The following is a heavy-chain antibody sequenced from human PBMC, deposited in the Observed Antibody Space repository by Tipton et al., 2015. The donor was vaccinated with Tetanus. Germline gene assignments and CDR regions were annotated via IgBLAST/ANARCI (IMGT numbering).Heavy chain of an antibody. CDR2: IESRADGGTT. Sequence: QLVQSGGGLVQPGGSLRLSCAASGYAFNDAWMTWVRQDPGKGLQWVGRIESRADGGTTDYAAPVKGRFIISRDDSKNTLYLQMNSLKTEDTALYYCTTRPPPYGDDYFDYWGQGALVTVSS. D-gene: IGHD4/OR15-4a*01. J-gene: IGHJ4*02. V-gene: IGHV3-15*04. CDR1: GYAFNDAW. CDR3: TTRPPPYGDDYFDY.